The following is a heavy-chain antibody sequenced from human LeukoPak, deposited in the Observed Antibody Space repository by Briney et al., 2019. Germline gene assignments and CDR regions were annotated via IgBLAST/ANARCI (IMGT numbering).Heavy chain of an antibody. CDR2: INPNSGGT. CDR1: GYTFTGYY. V-gene: IGHV1-2*02. J-gene: IGHJ4*02. CDR3: ARGFGYRSGWYINY. D-gene: IGHD6-19*01. Sequence: ASVKVSCKASGYTFTGYYMHWVRQAPGQGLEWMGWINPNSGGTNYAQKFQGRVTMTRDTSISTAYMELSRLRSDDTAVYYCARGFGYRSGWYINYWGQEPLVTASS.